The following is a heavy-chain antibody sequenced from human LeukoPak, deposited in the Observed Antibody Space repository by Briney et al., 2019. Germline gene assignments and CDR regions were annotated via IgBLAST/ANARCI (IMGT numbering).Heavy chain of an antibody. CDR3: SAAAKRRRPPNRNFDY. D-gene: IGHD6-13*01. Sequence: ASVKVSCKASGYTFTSYDINWVRQATGQGLEWMGWMNPNSGNTGYAQKFQGRVTMTRNTSISTAYMELSSLRSEDTAVYYCSAAAKRRRPPNRNFDYWGQGTLVTVSS. V-gene: IGHV1-8*01. CDR1: GYTFTSYD. CDR2: MNPNSGNT. J-gene: IGHJ4*02.